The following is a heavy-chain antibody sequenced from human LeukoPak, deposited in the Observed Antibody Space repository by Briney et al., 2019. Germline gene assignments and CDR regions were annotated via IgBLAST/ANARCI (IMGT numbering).Heavy chain of an antibody. CDR1: GYTFTNYW. V-gene: IGHV5-51*01. J-gene: IGHJ6*03. CDR2: IYPRDSDT. Sequence: GESLKISCKGSGYTFTNYWIGWVRQMPAKGLEWMGIIYPRDSDTKYSPSFQGQVTISADKSINTAYLQWSSLKASDTAIYYCARWGSSSLYYYYMDVWGKGTTVTVCS. CDR3: ARWGSSSLYYYYMDV. D-gene: IGHD6-6*01.